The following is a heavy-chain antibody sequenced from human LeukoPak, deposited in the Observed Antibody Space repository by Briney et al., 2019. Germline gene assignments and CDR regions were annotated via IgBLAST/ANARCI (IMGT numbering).Heavy chain of an antibody. Sequence: GGSLRLSCAASGLTFSGSAMHWVRQASGKGLEWVGRIRSKANSYATAYAASVKGRFTISRDDSKNTTYLQMNSLETEDTAMYFCTRPSFDPWGQGTLVTVSS. CDR1: GLTFSGSA. J-gene: IGHJ5*02. V-gene: IGHV3-73*01. CDR3: TRPSFDP. CDR2: IRSKANSYAT.